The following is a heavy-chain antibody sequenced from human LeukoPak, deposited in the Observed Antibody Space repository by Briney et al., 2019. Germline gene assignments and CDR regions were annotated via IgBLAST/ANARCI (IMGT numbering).Heavy chain of an antibody. CDR1: GGTFSSYA. V-gene: IGHV1-69*04. CDR3: ARAYCGGDCSVYYYYYGMDV. J-gene: IGHJ6*02. Sequence: GASVKVSCKASGGTFSSYAISWVRQAPGQGLEWMGRIIPIFGIANYAQKFQGRVTITADKSTSTAYMELSSLRSEDTAVYCCARAYCGGDCSVYYYYYGMDVWGQGTTVTVSS. CDR2: IIPIFGIA. D-gene: IGHD2-21*02.